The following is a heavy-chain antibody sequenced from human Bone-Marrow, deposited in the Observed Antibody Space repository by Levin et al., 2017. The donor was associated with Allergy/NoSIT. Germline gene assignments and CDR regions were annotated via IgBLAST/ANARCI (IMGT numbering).Heavy chain of an antibody. Sequence: ASVKVSCKASGDTFSNYAITWVRQAPGQGLEWMGGIIPIFETPNYAQKFQGRLTITADESTTTVYMELSSLRSDDTAVYYCARAPQEPDILVVSGAMEFTWWGQGTLVTVSS. D-gene: IGHD2-2*01. CDR1: GDTFSNYA. CDR2: IIPIFETP. CDR3: ARAPQEPDILVVSGAMEFTW. J-gene: IGHJ4*02. V-gene: IGHV1-69*13.